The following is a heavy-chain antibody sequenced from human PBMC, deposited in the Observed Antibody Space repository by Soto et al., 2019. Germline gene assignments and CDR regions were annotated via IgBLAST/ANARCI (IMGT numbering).Heavy chain of an antibody. CDR1: GGSISSGGYY. Sequence: PSETLSLTCTVPGGSISSGGYYWSWIRQHPGKGLEWIGYIYYSGSTYYNPSLKSRVTISVDTSKNQFSLKLSSVTAADTAVYYCARAGPISPTLIVVVVAASNDAFDIWGQGTMVTVSS. CDR2: IYYSGST. D-gene: IGHD2-15*01. J-gene: IGHJ3*02. V-gene: IGHV4-31*03. CDR3: ARAGPISPTLIVVVVAASNDAFDI.